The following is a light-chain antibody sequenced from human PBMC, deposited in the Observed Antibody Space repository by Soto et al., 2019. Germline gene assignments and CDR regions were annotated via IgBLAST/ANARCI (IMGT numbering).Light chain of an antibody. CDR2: GAS. CDR1: QSFNSIY. J-gene: IGKJ4*01. V-gene: IGKV3-20*01. CDR3: QQYASSPVT. Sequence: EIVLTQSPGTLSLSPGERATLSCRASQSFNSIYLAWYQQKPGQAPRLLIFGASNRATGVPDRFTGSASGTDFTLTISRLQPEDFALYFCQQYASSPVTFGGGTKVDI.